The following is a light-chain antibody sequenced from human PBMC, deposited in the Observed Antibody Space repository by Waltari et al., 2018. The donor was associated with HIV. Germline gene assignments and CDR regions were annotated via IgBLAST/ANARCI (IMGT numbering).Light chain of an antibody. V-gene: IGLV8-61*01. CDR2: NTD. CDR3: LLYMASGRV. J-gene: IGLJ3*02. Sequence: QTVVTQEPSFSVSPGGTITLTCGLSSGSVSSAYYPSWYQQTTGQPPRTLIYNTDARSSGVPVRFSGSIVGNKAALTITGAQSEDESDYYCLLYMASGRVFGGGTRLTVL. CDR1: SGSVSSAYY.